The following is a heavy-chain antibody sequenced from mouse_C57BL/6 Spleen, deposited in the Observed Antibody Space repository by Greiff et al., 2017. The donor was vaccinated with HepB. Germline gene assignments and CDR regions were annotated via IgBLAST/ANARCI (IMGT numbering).Heavy chain of an antibody. D-gene: IGHD3-2*02. Sequence: VQLVESGPELVKPGASVKISCKASGYSFTSYYIHWVKQRPGQGLEWIGWIYPGSGNTKYNEKFKGKATLTADTSSSTAYMQLSSLTSEDSAVYYCARRGSSGYAAWFAYWGQGTLVTVSA. CDR3: ARRGSSGYAAWFAY. V-gene: IGHV1-66*01. J-gene: IGHJ3*01. CDR1: GYSFTSYY. CDR2: IYPGSGNT.